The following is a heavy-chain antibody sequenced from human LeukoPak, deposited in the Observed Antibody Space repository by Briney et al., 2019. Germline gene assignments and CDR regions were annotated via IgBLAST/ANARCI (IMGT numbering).Heavy chain of an antibody. CDR2: IDSSSSYI. CDR1: GFTFSSYS. Sequence: GGSLRLSCAASGFTFSSYSINWVRQAPGKGLEWVSSIDSSSSYIYYAGSVKGRFTISRDNAKNSLFLQMNSLRVEDTAVYYCARPGITGTMGYGAFDIWAKGQGSPSLQ. D-gene: IGHD1-7*01. J-gene: IGHJ3*02. V-gene: IGHV3-21*01. CDR3: ARPGITGTMGYGAFDI.